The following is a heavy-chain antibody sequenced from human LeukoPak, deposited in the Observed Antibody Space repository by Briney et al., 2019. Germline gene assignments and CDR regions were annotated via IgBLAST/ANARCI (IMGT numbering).Heavy chain of an antibody. D-gene: IGHD2-2*01. CDR2: INPNSGDT. V-gene: IGHV1-2*02. CDR1: GYTFTGHY. J-gene: IGHJ5*02. Sequence: ASVKVSCKASGYTFTGHYMHWVRQAPGQGLEWMGWINPNSGDTNYAQKFEGRVTMTRDTSISTAYTELSRLRSDDTAVYYCARDGAYQLPFRGWFDPWGQGTLVTVSS. CDR3: ARDGAYQLPFRGWFDP.